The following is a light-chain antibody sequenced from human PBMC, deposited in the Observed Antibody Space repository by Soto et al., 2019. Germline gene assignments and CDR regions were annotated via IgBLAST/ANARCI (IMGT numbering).Light chain of an antibody. CDR2: WAS. CDR1: QSVLYSSNNKNY. J-gene: IGKJ2*01. CDR3: QQYYSIPYT. Sequence: DIVMTQSPASLAVSLGERATINCKSSQSVLYSSNNKNYLAWYQHKPRQPPKLLIYWASTRESGVPDRFSGSGSGTDFTLTISSLQAEDVAVYYCQQYYSIPYTFGQGTKLEIK. V-gene: IGKV4-1*01.